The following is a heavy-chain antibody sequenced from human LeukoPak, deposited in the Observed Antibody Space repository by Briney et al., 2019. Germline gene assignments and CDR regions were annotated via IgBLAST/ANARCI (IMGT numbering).Heavy chain of an antibody. D-gene: IGHD1-26*01. V-gene: IGHV1-2*02. CDR1: GYTFTGYY. Sequence: GASVKVSCKASGYTFTGYYMHWVRQAPGQGLEWMGWINPNSGGTNYAQKFQGRVTMTRDTSISTAYMELSRLRSDDTAVYYCARLMRPWELLAYDAFDIWGQGTMVTVSS. CDR2: INPNSGGT. CDR3: ARLMRPWELLAYDAFDI. J-gene: IGHJ3*02.